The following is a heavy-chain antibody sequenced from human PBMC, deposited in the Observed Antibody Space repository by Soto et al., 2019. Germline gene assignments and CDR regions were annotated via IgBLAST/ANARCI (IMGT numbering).Heavy chain of an antibody. CDR1: GFTFSSYA. CDR2: ITGSGGST. V-gene: IGHV3-23*01. CDR3: AKYRTSNGWYDNFDY. D-gene: IGHD6-19*01. J-gene: IGHJ4*02. Sequence: SGGSLRLSCAVSGFTFSSYAMSWVRQAPGKGLEWVSVITGSGGSTYYAGSVKGRFTISRDNSKNTLYLQLHSLRAEDTAVYYCAKYRTSNGWYDNFDYWGQGTLVTVSS.